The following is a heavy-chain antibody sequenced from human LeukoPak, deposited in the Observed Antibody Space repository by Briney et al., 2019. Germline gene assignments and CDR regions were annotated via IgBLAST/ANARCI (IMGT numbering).Heavy chain of an antibody. V-gene: IGHV3-30*04. D-gene: IGHD2-2*02. Sequence: GRSLRLSCAASGFTFSSYAVHWVRQAPGKGRGWVAVISYDGSNKYYADSVKGRFTISRDNSKNTLYLQMNSLRAEDTAVYYCAREYCSSTSCYNRHFDYWGQGTLVTVSS. CDR3: AREYCSSTSCYNRHFDY. CDR1: GFTFSSYA. CDR2: ISYDGSNK. J-gene: IGHJ4*02.